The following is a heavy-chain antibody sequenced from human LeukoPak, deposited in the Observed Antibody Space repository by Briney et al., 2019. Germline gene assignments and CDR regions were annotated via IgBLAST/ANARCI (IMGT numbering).Heavy chain of an antibody. CDR1: GFTLSKYA. J-gene: IGHJ4*02. CDR2: IFGTVGAT. V-gene: IGHV3-23*01. Sequence: GGSLRLSCAASGFTLSKYAMSGVRAAPREELWSGSSIFGTVGATYYADSVKGRFTISRDNSNNTLYLQENRLRAEDTAIYYCERRFLEWYSHFDYWGQGTLVTVSS. CDR3: ERRFLEWYSHFDY. D-gene: IGHD3-3*01.